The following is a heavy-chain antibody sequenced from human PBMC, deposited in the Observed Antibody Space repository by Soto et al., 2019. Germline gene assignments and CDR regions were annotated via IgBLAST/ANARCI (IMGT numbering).Heavy chain of an antibody. V-gene: IGHV4-30-4*01. D-gene: IGHD3-16*01. CDR2: IYYSGST. CDR1: GGSISSGDYY. J-gene: IGHJ4*02. Sequence: SETLSLTCTVSGGSISSGDYYWSWIRQPPGKGLEWIGYIYYSGSTYYNPSLKSRVTISVDTSKNQFSLKLSSVTAADTAVYYCARQGLGDPRDYWGQGTLVTVSS. CDR3: ARQGLGDPRDY.